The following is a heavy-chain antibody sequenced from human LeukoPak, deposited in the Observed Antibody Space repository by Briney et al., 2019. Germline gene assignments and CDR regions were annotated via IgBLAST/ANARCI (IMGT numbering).Heavy chain of an antibody. D-gene: IGHD3/OR15-3a*01. CDR1: GGSFSGYY. V-gene: IGHV4-34*01. J-gene: IGHJ4*02. CDR2: INHSGGT. Sequence: SETLSLTCAVYGGSFSGYYWSWIRQPPGKGLEWIGEINHSGGTNYNPSLKSRVTISVDTSKNQFSLKLSSVTAADTAVYYCARRTGYPVHPFDYWGQGTLVTVSS. CDR3: ARRTGYPVHPFDY.